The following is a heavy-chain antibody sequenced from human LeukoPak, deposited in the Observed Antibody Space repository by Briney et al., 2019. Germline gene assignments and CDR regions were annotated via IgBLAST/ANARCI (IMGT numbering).Heavy chain of an antibody. V-gene: IGHV4-59*08. CDR1: GGSISSYY. CDR3: ARKLGSAFDP. Sequence: SETLSLTCTVSGGSISSYYWSWIRQPPGKGLEWIGYIYYSGSTNYNPSLKSRVTISVDTSENQFSLKLSSVTAADTAVYYCARKLGSAFDPWGQGTLVTVSS. D-gene: IGHD6-25*01. CDR2: IYYSGST. J-gene: IGHJ5*02.